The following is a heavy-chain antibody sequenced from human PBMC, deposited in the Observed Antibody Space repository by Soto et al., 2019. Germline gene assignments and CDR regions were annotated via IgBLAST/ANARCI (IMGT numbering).Heavy chain of an antibody. CDR1: GYIFTGYY. J-gene: IGHJ4*02. CDR2: INPNSGDT. CDR3: ATSRISIAVAGETEYYFDY. Sequence: ASVKVSCKASGYIFTGYYMHWVRQAPGQGLEWMGWINPNSGDTNYTQKFQGWVTMTRDTSISTAYMELSRLRSDDTAVYYCATSRISIAVAGETEYYFDYWGQGTPVT. D-gene: IGHD6-19*01. V-gene: IGHV1-2*04.